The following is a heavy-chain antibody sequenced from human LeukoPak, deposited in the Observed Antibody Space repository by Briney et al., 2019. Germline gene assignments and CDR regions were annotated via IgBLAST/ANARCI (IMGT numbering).Heavy chain of an antibody. CDR3: TRGPIQVWLYYGMDV. Sequence: TGGRRIIKENAMSWVRQAPGKGLEWVGFIRSKAYGGTTEYAASVKGRFIISRDDSKSIAYLQVNSLKTEDTAVYYCTRGPIQVWLYYGMDVWGQGTTVIVSS. CDR2: IRSKAYGGTT. J-gene: IGHJ6*02. CDR1: RRIIKENA. D-gene: IGHD5-18*01. V-gene: IGHV3-49*04.